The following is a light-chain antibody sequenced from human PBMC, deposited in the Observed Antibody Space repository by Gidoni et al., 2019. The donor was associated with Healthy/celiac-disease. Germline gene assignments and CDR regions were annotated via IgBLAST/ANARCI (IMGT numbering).Light chain of an antibody. Sequence: SSELTQDPAVSVALGQTVRITCQGDSLRSYYASWYQQKPGQAPVLVIYGKNNRPSGSPDRFSGSRSGNTASLTSTGAQAEDEADYYCNSRDSSGNIWVFGTGTKVTVL. J-gene: IGLJ1*01. CDR2: GKN. CDR3: NSRDSSGNIWV. CDR1: SLRSYY. V-gene: IGLV3-19*01.